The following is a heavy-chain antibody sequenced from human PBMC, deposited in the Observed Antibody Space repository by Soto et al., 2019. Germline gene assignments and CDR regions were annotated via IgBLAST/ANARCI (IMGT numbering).Heavy chain of an antibody. Sequence: SETLSLTCAVSGGSISSGGYSWSWIRQPPGKGLEWIGHIYHSGSTYYNPSLKSRVTISVDRSKNQFSLKLSSVTAADTAVYYGASTHDSSGYETDYWGQGTLVTFSS. D-gene: IGHD3-22*01. CDR1: GGSISSGGYS. CDR3: ASTHDSSGYETDY. V-gene: IGHV4-30-2*01. J-gene: IGHJ4*02. CDR2: IYHSGST.